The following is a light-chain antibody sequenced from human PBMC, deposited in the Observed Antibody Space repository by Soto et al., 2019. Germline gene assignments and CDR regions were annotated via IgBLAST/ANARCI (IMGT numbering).Light chain of an antibody. J-gene: IGLJ3*02. V-gene: IGLV1-51*01. CDR3: GTWDSSLTHDGV. CDR1: SSNIGKNS. Sequence: QSVLTQPPSVSAAPGQKVTISCSGSSSNIGKNSVSWYQQLPGTAPKLLIYDNNKRPSGIPDRFSGSKSGTSATLGITGLQTGDEADYYCGTWDSSLTHDGVFGGGTQLTVL. CDR2: DNN.